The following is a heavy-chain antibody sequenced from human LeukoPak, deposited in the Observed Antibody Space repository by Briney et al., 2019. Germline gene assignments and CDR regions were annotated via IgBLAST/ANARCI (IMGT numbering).Heavy chain of an antibody. D-gene: IGHD3-22*01. J-gene: IGHJ3*02. Sequence: SETLSLTCAVYGGSFSGYYWSWIRQPPGKGLEWIGEINHSGSTNYNPSLKSRVTISVDKSKNQFSLKLSSVTAADTAVYYCARVRHYYDSSGYSDIDAFDIWGQGTMVTVSS. CDR1: GGSFSGYY. CDR2: INHSGST. V-gene: IGHV4-34*01. CDR3: ARVRHYYDSSGYSDIDAFDI.